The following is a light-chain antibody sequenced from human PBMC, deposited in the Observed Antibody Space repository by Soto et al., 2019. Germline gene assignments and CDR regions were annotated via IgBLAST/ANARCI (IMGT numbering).Light chain of an antibody. CDR1: QSVSSN. V-gene: IGKV3-15*01. Sequence: EIVMTQSPATLSVSPGERATLSCRASQSVSSNLAWYQQKPGQAPRLLIYGASTRATGIPARFSGSGSGTEFSLSVCSLWFGVFAFYYCLFYISWRLWLFGQGTKVEIK. CDR2: GAS. CDR3: LFYISWRLWL. J-gene: IGKJ1*01.